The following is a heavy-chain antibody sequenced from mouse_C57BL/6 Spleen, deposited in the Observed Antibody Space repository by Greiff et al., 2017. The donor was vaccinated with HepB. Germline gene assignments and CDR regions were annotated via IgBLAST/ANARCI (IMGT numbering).Heavy chain of an antibody. V-gene: IGHV1-85*01. D-gene: IGHD1-2*01. Sequence: VQLVESGPELVKPGASVKLSCKASGYTFTSYDINWVRQRPGQGLEWIGWIYPRDGSTKYNEKFKGKATLTVDTSSSTAYMELHSLTAEDSAVYFCARWSTAFDVWGTGTTVTVSS. CDR1: GYTFTSYD. CDR3: ARWSTAFDV. CDR2: IYPRDGST. J-gene: IGHJ1*03.